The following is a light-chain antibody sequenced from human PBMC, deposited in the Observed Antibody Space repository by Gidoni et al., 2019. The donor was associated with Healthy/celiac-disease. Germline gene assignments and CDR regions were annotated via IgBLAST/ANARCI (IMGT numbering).Light chain of an antibody. CDR2: GAS. Sequence: EIVLTQSPGTLSLSPGERATLSCRASQSVSSSYLAWYQQKPGQAPRLLIYGASSRATGIPDRFSGSGSGTDFTLTISRLEPEDVAVYYCQQYDSSPITFGQGTQLEIK. CDR1: QSVSSSY. CDR3: QQYDSSPIT. V-gene: IGKV3-20*01. J-gene: IGKJ5*01.